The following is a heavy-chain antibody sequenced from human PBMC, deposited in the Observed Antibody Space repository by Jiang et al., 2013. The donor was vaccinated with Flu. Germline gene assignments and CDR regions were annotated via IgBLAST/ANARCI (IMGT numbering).Heavy chain of an antibody. V-gene: IGHV3-21*01. D-gene: IGHD7-27*01. J-gene: IGHJ5*02. Sequence: SISSSSSYIYYADSVKGRFTISRDNAKNSLYLQMNSLRAEDTAVYYCARCLPNWGSLVGNWFDPWGQGTLVTVSS. CDR2: ISSSSSYI. CDR3: ARCLPNWGSLVGNWFDP.